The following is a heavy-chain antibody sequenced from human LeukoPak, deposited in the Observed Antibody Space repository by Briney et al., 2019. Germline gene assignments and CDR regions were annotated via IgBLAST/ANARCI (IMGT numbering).Heavy chain of an antibody. CDR3: ARGGMVQGVYYYYYMDV. CDR1: GGTFSSYA. V-gene: IGHV1-69*01. Sequence: ASVKVSCKASGGTFSSYAISWVRQAPGRGLEWMGGIIPIFGTANYAQKFQGRVTITADESTSTAYMELSSLRSEDTAVYYCARGGMVQGVYYYYYMDVWGKGTTVTVSS. J-gene: IGHJ6*03. D-gene: IGHD3-10*01. CDR2: IIPIFGTA.